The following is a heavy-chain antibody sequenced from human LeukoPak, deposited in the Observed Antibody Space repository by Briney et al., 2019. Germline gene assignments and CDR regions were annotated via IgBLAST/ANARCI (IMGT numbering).Heavy chain of an antibody. CDR1: GGSLSSSDYH. D-gene: IGHD6-13*01. Sequence: SETLSLTCTVSGGSLSSSDYHWGWIRQPPGKGLEWIGSMYYGGSTYYNPSLKSRVTISVDTSKNQFSLKLSSVTAADTAVYYCARARLIAAAGTFFDYWGQGTLVTVSS. CDR3: ARARLIAAAGTFFDY. CDR2: MYYGGST. J-gene: IGHJ4*02. V-gene: IGHV4-39*07.